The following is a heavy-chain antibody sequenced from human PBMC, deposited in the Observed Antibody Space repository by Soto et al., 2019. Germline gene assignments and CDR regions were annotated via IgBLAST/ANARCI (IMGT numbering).Heavy chain of an antibody. CDR2: IFHKGIT. Sequence: LSLTCNVYGDSIKSNVWWSWVRQRPGKGLEWIGEIFHKGITYYNPSLASRINLSVDTSKKQFSLKMFSVTAADTAIYYCARGWRFDPWGQGTQVTVSS. J-gene: IGHJ5*02. V-gene: IGHV4-4*02. D-gene: IGHD1-1*01. CDR3: ARGWRFDP. CDR1: GDSIKSNVW.